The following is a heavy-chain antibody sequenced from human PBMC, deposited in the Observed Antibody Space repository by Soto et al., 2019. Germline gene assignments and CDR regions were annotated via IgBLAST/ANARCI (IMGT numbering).Heavy chain of an antibody. CDR3: ARDRYCSGGSCYRNWFDP. V-gene: IGHV1-3*01. CDR1: GYTFTSYA. Sequence: ASVKVSCKASGYTFTSYAMHWVRQAPGQRLEWMGWISADNGNTNYAQKFQGRVTMTTDTSTSTAYMELRSLRSDDTAVYYCARDRYCSGGSCYRNWFDPWRQGTLVTVSS. D-gene: IGHD2-15*01. CDR2: ISADNGNT. J-gene: IGHJ5*02.